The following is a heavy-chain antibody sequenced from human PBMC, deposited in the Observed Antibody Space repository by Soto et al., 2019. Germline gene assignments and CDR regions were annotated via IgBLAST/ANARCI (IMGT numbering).Heavy chain of an antibody. CDR1: GFTFSIYA. D-gene: IGHD3-22*01. CDR3: ARDMDYYDSSGPPMRPYYYYGMDV. CDR2: ISYDGSNK. J-gene: IGHJ6*02. V-gene: IGHV3-30-3*01. Sequence: GGSLRLSCAASGFTFSIYAMQWVRQAPGKGLEWVAVISYDGSNKYYADSVKGRFTISRDNSKNTLYLQMNSLRAEDTAVYYCARDMDYYDSSGPPMRPYYYYGMDVWGQGTTVTVSS.